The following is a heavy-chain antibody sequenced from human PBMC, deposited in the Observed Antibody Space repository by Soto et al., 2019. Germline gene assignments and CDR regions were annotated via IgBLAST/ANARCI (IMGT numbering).Heavy chain of an antibody. J-gene: IGHJ4*02. CDR1: GFTCSSYS. CDR3: ARGKAAAGTFRDKYYFDY. CDR2: ISSSSSYI. Sequence: PGGSLRLSCAASGFTCSSYSMNWVRQAPGKGLEWVSSISSSSSYIYYADSVKGRFTISRDNAKNSLYLQMNSLRAEDTAVYYCARGKAAAGTFRDKYYFDYWGQGTLVTVSS. V-gene: IGHV3-21*01. D-gene: IGHD6-13*01.